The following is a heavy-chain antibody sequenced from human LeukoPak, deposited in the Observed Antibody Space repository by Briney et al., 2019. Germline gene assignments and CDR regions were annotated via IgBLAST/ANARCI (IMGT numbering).Heavy chain of an antibody. CDR1: GFTVSSNY. Sequence: GGSLRLSCVASGFTVSSNYMSWVRQAPGKGLEWVSVIYSAGNTYYADSVKGRFTISRHNSENTLYPHMNSLRVEDTAVYFCARGGTPGYSSGRIDYWGQGTLVTVSS. J-gene: IGHJ4*02. D-gene: IGHD6-19*01. CDR2: IYSAGNT. V-gene: IGHV3-53*04. CDR3: ARGGTPGYSSGRIDY.